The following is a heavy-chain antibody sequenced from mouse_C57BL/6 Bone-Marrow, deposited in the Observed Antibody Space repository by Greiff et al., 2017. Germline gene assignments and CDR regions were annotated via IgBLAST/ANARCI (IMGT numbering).Heavy chain of an antibody. CDR3: AREDDYYGSSYDY. D-gene: IGHD1-1*01. V-gene: IGHV1-80*01. Sequence: VKLMESGAELVKPGASVKISCKASGYAFSSYWMNWVKQRPGKGLEWIGQIYPGDGDTNYNGKFKGKATLTADKSSSTAYMQLSSLTSEDSAVYFCAREDDYYGSSYDYWGQGTTLTVSS. CDR2: IYPGDGDT. CDR1: GYAFSSYW. J-gene: IGHJ2*01.